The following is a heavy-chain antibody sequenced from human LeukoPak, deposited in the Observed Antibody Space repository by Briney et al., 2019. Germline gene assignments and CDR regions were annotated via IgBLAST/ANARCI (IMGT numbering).Heavy chain of an antibody. CDR2: INHSGST. Sequence: SETLSLTCAVYRGSFSGYYWSWIRQPPGKGLEWIGEINHSGSTNYNPSLKSRVTISVDTSKNQFSLKLSSVTAADTAVYYCARGRIEKRLSAYYFDYWGQGTLVTVSS. D-gene: IGHD3-16*02. V-gene: IGHV4-34*01. CDR1: RGSFSGYY. J-gene: IGHJ4*02. CDR3: ARGRIEKRLSAYYFDY.